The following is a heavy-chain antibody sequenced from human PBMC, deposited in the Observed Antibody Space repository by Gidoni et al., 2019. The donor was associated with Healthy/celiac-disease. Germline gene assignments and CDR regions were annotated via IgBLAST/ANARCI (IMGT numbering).Heavy chain of an antibody. CDR2: IWYDGSNK. D-gene: IGHD1-7*01. J-gene: IGHJ4*02. CDR1: GFTFRSYG. CDR3: ARRHWNSIDY. Sequence: QVPLVESGGGVFQPGRSLRLSCEPCGFTFRSYGMPWVRQAPGKGLEWVAVIWYDGSNKYYADSVKGRFTISRDKSKNTLYLQMNSLRAEDTAVYYCARRHWNSIDYWGQGTLVTVSS. V-gene: IGHV3-33*01.